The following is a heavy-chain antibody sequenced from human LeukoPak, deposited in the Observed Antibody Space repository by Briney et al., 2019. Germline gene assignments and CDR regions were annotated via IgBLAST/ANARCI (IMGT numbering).Heavy chain of an antibody. CDR1: GFTVSSNY. D-gene: IGHD6-19*01. CDR3: AKGPYSSGGKRDYFDY. Sequence: HPGGSLRLSCAASGFTVSSNYMSWVRQAPGKGLEWVSVIFSGGATFYADSVKGRFTISRDNSKNTLYLQMNSLRAEDTAVYYCAKGPYSSGGKRDYFDYWGQGTLVTVSS. CDR2: IFSGGAT. V-gene: IGHV3-53*05. J-gene: IGHJ4*02.